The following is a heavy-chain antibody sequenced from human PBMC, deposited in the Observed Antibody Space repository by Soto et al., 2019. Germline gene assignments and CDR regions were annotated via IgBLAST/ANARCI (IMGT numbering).Heavy chain of an antibody. CDR3: ARMGTAGIHYYYGMDV. V-gene: IGHV6-1*01. D-gene: IGHD6-13*01. J-gene: IGHJ6*02. CDR2: TYYRSKWYN. CDR1: GDSVSSNSAA. Sequence: PSETLSLTCAISGDSVSSNSAAWNWIRQSPSRGLEWLGRTYYRSKWYNDYAVSVKSRITINPDTSKNQFSLQLNSVTPEDTAVYYCARMGTAGIHYYYGMDVWGQGTTVTVSS.